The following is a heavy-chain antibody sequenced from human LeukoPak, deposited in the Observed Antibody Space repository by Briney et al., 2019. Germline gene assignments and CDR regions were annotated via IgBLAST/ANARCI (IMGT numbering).Heavy chain of an antibody. Sequence: GGSLRLSCAASGFTFSTYSMNWVRQAPGKGLGWVSSISSSGSYIYYADSVKGRFTISRDNAKNSLCLQMNSLRVEDTAVYYCARVGCSGGRCPGYGMDVWGQGTTVTVSS. CDR1: GFTFSTYS. D-gene: IGHD2-15*01. V-gene: IGHV3-21*01. CDR2: ISSSGSYI. J-gene: IGHJ6*02. CDR3: ARVGCSGGRCPGYGMDV.